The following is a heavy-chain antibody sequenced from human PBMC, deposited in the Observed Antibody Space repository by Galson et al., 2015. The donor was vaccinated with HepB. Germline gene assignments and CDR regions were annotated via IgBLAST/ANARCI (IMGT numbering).Heavy chain of an antibody. CDR1: GFTFSSYA. J-gene: IGHJ4*02. CDR2: ISGSGGTT. D-gene: IGHD1-26*01. CDR3: AKRTMGSPGAWDV. Sequence: SLRLSCAASGFTFSSYAMNWVRQAPGMGLEWVSGISGSGGTTYYPDSVKGRFTISRDNSRNTLYLQMNGLRAGDTAVYYCAKRTMGSPGAWDVWGQGTLVTVSS. V-gene: IGHV3-23*01.